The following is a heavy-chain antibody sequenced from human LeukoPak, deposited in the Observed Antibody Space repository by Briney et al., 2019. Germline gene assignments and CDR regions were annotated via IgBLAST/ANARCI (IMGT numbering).Heavy chain of an antibody. CDR1: GYTFTAYH. CDR2: INPNSGDT. Sequence: ASVKVSCKASGYTFTAYHMHWVRRAPGQGLEWMGRINPNSGDTNYAQKFQGRVTMTRDTSISTAYMELSRLRSDDTAVYYCARDYCSSTSCLFDYWGQETLVSVSS. V-gene: IGHV1-2*06. CDR3: ARDYCSSTSCLFDY. D-gene: IGHD2-2*01. J-gene: IGHJ4*02.